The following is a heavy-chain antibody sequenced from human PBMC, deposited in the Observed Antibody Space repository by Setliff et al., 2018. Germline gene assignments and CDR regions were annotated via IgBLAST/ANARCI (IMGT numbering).Heavy chain of an antibody. CDR3: ARAGDAAAGRKGVFEY. D-gene: IGHD6-13*01. CDR1: GYTFIRYY. V-gene: IGHV1-46*01. J-gene: IGHJ4*02. CDR2: IDPGGGST. Sequence: ASVKVSCKASGYTFIRYYMYWVRQAPGQGPAWMGTIDPGGGSTSYAERFQDRITLTRNTSTSTIYMEMSSLTSEDTAMYYCARAGDAAAGRKGVFEYWGQGSLVTV.